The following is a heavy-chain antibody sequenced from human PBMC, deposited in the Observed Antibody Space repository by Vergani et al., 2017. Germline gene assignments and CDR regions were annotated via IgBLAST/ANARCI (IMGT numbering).Heavy chain of an antibody. D-gene: IGHD4-23*01. J-gene: IGHJ5*02. V-gene: IGHV5-51*01. CDR3: ARRDYGGNSTGFDP. CDR1: GYSFTSYW. CDR2: IYPGDSDT. Sequence: EVQLLESGGGLVQPGGSLRLSCAASGYSFTSYWIGWVRQMPGKGLEWMGIIYPGDSDTRYSTSFQGKVTISADKSISTAYLQWSSLKASATAMYYCARRDYGGNSTGFDPWGQGTLVTVSS.